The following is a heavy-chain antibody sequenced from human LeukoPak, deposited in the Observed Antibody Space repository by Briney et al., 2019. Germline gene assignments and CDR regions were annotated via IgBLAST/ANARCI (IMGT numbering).Heavy chain of an antibody. V-gene: IGHV4-59*12. J-gene: IGHJ4*02. CDR1: GGSISSYY. Sequence: SETLSLTCTVSGGSISSYYWSWIRQPPGKGLEWIGYIYYSGSTNYNPSLKSRVTISVDTSKNQFSLKVGSMTAADTAVYYCARAGGYGLIDYWGQGTMVTVSS. D-gene: IGHD5-18*01. CDR3: ARAGGYGLIDY. CDR2: IYYSGST.